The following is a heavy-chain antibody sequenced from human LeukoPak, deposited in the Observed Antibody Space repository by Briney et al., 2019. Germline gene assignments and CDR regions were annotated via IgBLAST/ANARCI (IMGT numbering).Heavy chain of an antibody. CDR1: GFTFSTYN. D-gene: IGHD7-27*01. J-gene: IGHJ4*02. Sequence: GGSLRLSCAASGFTFSTYNMNWVRQAPGKGLEWVAHIKSETNGGTADYAAAVEGRFTISRDDSKNTLYLQMNSLKIEDTAVYFCTTNPGTWGDFWGQGSLVTVSS. V-gene: IGHV3-15*07. CDR3: TTNPGTWGDF. CDR2: IKSETNGGTA.